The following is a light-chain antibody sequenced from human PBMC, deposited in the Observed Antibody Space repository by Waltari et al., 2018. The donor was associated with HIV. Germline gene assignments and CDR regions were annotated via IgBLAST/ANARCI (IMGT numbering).Light chain of an antibody. CDR1: SSDIGNYNL. CDR2: EAI. J-gene: IGLJ2*01. Sequence: QSALTQPASVSGSPGQSITISCTGTSSDIGNYNLVSWDQQHPGKAPKLIIYEAIKRPSGVSDRISGSKSANTASLTISGLQAEDEADYYCSSYGGSRNWLFGGGTKLTVL. V-gene: IGLV2-23*01. CDR3: SSYGGSRNWL.